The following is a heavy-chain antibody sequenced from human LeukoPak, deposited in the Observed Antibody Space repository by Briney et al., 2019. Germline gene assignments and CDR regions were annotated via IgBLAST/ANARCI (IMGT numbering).Heavy chain of an antibody. CDR2: MNPNSGNT. CDR3: ATRYSSSLLTDY. V-gene: IGHV1-8*01. D-gene: IGHD6-6*01. J-gene: IGHJ4*02. Sequence: ASVKLSCKASGYTFTSYDINWVRQATGQGLEWMGWMNPNSGNTGYAQKFQGRVTMTRNTSISTAYMELSSLRSEDTAVYYCATRYSSSLLTDYWGQGTLVTVSS. CDR1: GYTFTSYD.